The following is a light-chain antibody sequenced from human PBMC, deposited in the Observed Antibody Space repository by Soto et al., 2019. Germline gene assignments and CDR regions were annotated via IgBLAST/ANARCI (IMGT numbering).Light chain of an antibody. CDR2: DAS. J-gene: IGKJ2*01. CDR1: QSVSSY. Sequence: EIVLTQSPATVSLSPGERATLSCRASQSVSSYLAWYQQKPGQAPRLLIYDASNRATGIPARFSGSGSGTDFTLTISSLEPEDFAVYYCQQRSNWPSYTLGQGTKVDIK. CDR3: QQRSNWPSYT. V-gene: IGKV3-11*01.